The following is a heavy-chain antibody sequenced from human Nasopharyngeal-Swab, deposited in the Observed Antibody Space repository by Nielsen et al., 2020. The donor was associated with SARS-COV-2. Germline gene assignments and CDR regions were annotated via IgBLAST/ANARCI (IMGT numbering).Heavy chain of an antibody. D-gene: IGHD6-19*01. Sequence: GGSLRLSCAASGFTFSNFAMHWVRQAPGKGLEWVAVISYDGSSKYDADSVRGRFTVSRDNSINPLYLQMSSLKIEDTAVYYCARAYTNNGWGHFDHWGQGTLVTVSS. J-gene: IGHJ4*02. CDR2: ISYDGSSK. CDR1: GFTFSNFA. V-gene: IGHV3-30-3*01. CDR3: ARAYTNNGWGHFDH.